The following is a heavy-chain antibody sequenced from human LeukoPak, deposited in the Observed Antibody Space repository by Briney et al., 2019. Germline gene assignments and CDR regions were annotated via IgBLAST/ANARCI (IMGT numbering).Heavy chain of an antibody. CDR2: IYHSGNT. V-gene: IGHV4-59*01. CDR3: AREEGIAAAGALEY. CDR1: IDSITDYY. Sequence: SETLSLTCSVPIDSITDYYWSWIRQPPGKGLEWIGFIYHSGNTNKNPSLTTRVTMSVDTSKTQITLRLSSVTAADTAVYYCAREEGIAAAGALEYWGQGILVTVSS. J-gene: IGHJ4*02. D-gene: IGHD6-13*01.